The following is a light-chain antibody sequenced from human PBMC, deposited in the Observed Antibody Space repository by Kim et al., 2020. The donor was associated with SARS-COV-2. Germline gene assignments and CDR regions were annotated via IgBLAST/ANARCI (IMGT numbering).Light chain of an antibody. Sequence: ALGQTGRITCQGDSLRTYDASWYQQKSGQAPLLVIYGKNSRPSGIPDRFSGSNSGNTASLTITGAQAEDEADYYCNSRDSSGNHVLFGGGTQLTGL. J-gene: IGLJ2*01. CDR3: NSRDSSGNHVL. CDR1: SLRTYD. CDR2: GKN. V-gene: IGLV3-19*01.